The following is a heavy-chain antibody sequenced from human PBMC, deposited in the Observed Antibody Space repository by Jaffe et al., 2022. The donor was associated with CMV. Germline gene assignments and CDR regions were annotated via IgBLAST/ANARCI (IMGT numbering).Heavy chain of an antibody. CDR1: GGSISSGGYY. V-gene: IGHV4-31*03. J-gene: IGHJ3*02. Sequence: QVQLQESGPGLVKPSQTLSLTCTVSGGSISSGGYYWSWIRQHPGKGLEWIGYIYYSGSTYYNPSLKSRVTISVDTSKNQFSLKLSSVTAADTAVYYCARDRGGSSWYGDAFDIWGQGTMVTVSS. D-gene: IGHD6-13*01. CDR3: ARDRGGSSWYGDAFDI. CDR2: IYYSGST.